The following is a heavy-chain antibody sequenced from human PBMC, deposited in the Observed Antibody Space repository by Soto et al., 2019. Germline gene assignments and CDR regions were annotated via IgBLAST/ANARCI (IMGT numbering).Heavy chain of an antibody. V-gene: IGHV1-69*13. CDR3: ARGGGNSHYYYGMDV. J-gene: IGHJ6*02. Sequence: ASVKVSCKASGGTFSSYAISWVRQAPGQGLEWMGGIIPIFGTANYAQKFQGRVTITADESTSTAYMELSSLRSEDTAVYYCARGGGNSHYYYGMDVWGQGTTVTVSS. CDR1: GGTFSSYA. D-gene: IGHD2-21*02. CDR2: IIPIFGTA.